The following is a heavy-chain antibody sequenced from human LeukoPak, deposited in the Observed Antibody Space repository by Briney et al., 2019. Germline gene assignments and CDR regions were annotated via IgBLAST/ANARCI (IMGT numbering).Heavy chain of an antibody. CDR3: ARDSDTAMANFDY. J-gene: IGHJ4*02. CDR1: GYTFTGHY. D-gene: IGHD5-18*01. Sequence: ASVKVSCKASGYTFTGHYMHGVRQAPGQALEWIGWINPNSCGTNYAQKFPGRVTVTRDTSISTAYMELSRLRSDDTAVYYCARDSDTAMANFDYWGQETLVTVSS. V-gene: IGHV1-2*02. CDR2: INPNSCGT.